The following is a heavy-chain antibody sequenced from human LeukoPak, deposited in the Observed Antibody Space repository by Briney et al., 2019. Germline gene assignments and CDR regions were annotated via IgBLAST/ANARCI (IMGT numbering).Heavy chain of an antibody. D-gene: IGHD2-2*01. CDR3: AKSVRIVVVPAATPPLDY. CDR2: ISGSGGST. CDR1: GFTFSSYA. J-gene: IGHJ4*02. V-gene: IGHV3-23*01. Sequence: GGSLRLSCPASGFTFSSYAMSWVRQAPGKGLEWVSVISGSGGSTYYADSVKGRFTISRDNSKNTLYLQMNSLRAEDTAVYYCAKSVRIVVVPAATPPLDYWGQGTLVTVSS.